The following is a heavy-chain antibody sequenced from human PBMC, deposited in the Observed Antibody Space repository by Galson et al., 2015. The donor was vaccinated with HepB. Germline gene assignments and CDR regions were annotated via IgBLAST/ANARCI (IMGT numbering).Heavy chain of an antibody. CDR3: ARDPPDYYDSSGYYRY. J-gene: IGHJ4*02. CDR2: IKQDGSEK. Sequence: SLRLSCAASGFTFSSYWMSWVRQAPGKGLEWVANIKQDGSEKYYVDSVKGRFTISRDNAKNSLYLQMNSLRAEDTAVYYCARDPPDYYDSSGYYRYWGQGTLVTVSS. V-gene: IGHV3-7*03. CDR1: GFTFSSYW. D-gene: IGHD3-22*01.